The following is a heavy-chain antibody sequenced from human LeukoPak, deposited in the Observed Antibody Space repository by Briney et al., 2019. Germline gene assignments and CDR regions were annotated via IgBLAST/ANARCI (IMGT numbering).Heavy chain of an antibody. Sequence: SETLSLTCAVYGGSFSGYYWSWIRQPPGKGLEWIGEINHSGSTNYNPSLKSRVTISVDTSKNQFSLKLSSVTAADTAVYYCASLRRNGRYCSGGSCYKTPGTDYWGQGTLVTVSS. D-gene: IGHD2-15*01. V-gene: IGHV4-34*01. CDR1: GGSFSGYY. J-gene: IGHJ4*02. CDR3: ASLRRNGRYCSGGSCYKTPGTDY. CDR2: INHSGST.